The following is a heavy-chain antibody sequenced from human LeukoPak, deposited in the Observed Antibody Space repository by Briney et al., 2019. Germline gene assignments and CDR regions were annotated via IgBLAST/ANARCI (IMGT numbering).Heavy chain of an antibody. CDR2: INSDGSWT. D-gene: IGHD2/OR15-2a*01. J-gene: IGHJ4*02. V-gene: IGHV3-74*01. CDR3: VSFYETY. CDR1: GNYW. Sequence: GGSLRLSCAASGNYWMHWVRQAPGKGLVWVSHINSDGSWTSYADSVKGRFTISKDNAKNTVYLQMNSLRAEDTAVYYCVSFYETYWGRGTLVTVS.